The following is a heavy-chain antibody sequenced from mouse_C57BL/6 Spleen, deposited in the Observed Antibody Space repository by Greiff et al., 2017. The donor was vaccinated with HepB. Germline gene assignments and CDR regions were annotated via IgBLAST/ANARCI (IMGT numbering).Heavy chain of an antibody. CDR3: ARGGDGYYYAMDY. CDR2: INPNNGGT. V-gene: IGHV1-22*01. Sequence: EVQLQQSGPELVKPGASVKMSCKASGYTFTDYNMHWVKQSHGKSLEWIGYINPNNGGTSYNQKFKGKATLTVNKSSSTAYMELRSLTSEDSAVYYCARGGDGYYYAMDYWGQGTSVTVSS. J-gene: IGHJ4*01. CDR1: GYTFTDYN. D-gene: IGHD2-3*01.